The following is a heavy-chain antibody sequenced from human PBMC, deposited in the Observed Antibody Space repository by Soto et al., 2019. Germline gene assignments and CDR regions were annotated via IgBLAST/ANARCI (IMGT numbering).Heavy chain of an antibody. CDR2: MYWKDGNT. D-gene: IGHD3-22*01. V-gene: IGHV3-20*04. J-gene: IGHJ4*02. Sequence: GGSLRLSCAASGFTIDNYGMSWVRQVPGKGLEWVSGMYWKDGNTHYADSVKGRFTISRDNAKNSLFLQLNSLRAEDTALYYCARDSYYHSSSGYYVFDYWGQGTLVTVSS. CDR1: GFTIDNYG. CDR3: ARDSYYHSSSGYYVFDY.